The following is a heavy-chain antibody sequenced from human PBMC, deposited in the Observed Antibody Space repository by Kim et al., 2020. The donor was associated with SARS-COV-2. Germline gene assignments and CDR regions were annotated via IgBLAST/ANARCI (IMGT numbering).Heavy chain of an antibody. D-gene: IGHD3-16*02. CDR3: ARQSGSYHFFYYGMYV. CDR1: GDSISDSRYY. CDR2: VYYGGRT. J-gene: IGHJ6*02. Sequence: SETLSLTCSVSGDSISDSRYYWGWVRQTPGQGLEWIGSVYYGGRTYYNPSFKSRVTISVDTSKDQFFLKLTSVTAVDTAVYYCARQSGSYHFFYYGMYVWGPGTPVTVS. V-gene: IGHV4-39*01.